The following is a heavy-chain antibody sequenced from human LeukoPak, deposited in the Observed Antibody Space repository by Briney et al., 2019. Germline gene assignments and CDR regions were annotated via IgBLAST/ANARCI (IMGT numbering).Heavy chain of an antibody. CDR2: IFADEDT. V-gene: IGHV4-4*07. D-gene: IGHD4-23*01. CDR1: GGSISDFY. J-gene: IGHJ5*02. CDR3: ARERSSSGGHNWFDP. Sequence: SETLSLTCTVSGGSISDFYWAWIRQPADKGLEYIGRIFADEDTKYNPNLNPSLKSRVSMSADTSKNQFSLNLTSVTAADAAVYYCARERSSSGGHNWFDPWGQGTLVTVSS.